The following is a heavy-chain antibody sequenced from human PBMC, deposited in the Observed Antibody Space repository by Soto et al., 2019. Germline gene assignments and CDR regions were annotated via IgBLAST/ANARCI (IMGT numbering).Heavy chain of an antibody. CDR2: ITGNGGST. CDR3: AKISLEISGYFSFFDY. Sequence: EVQLLESGGGLVQPGGSLRLSCAASGFTFSSYAMSWVRQAPGKGLEWVSAITGNGGSTFYADSVKGRFTISRDNSKNTLYLQMNCLKAEDTAVYYCAKISLEISGYFSFFDYWGQGTLVTVSS. V-gene: IGHV3-23*01. D-gene: IGHD3-22*01. CDR1: GFTFSSYA. J-gene: IGHJ4*02.